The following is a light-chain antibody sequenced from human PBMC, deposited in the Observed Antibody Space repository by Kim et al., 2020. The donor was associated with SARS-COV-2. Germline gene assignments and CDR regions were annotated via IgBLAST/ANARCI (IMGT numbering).Light chain of an antibody. CDR1: KLGDKY. CDR3: QAWDSSTAAV. V-gene: IGLV3-1*01. J-gene: IGLJ2*01. Sequence: VSPGQTASITCSGDKLGDKYACWYQQKPGQSPVLVSYQDSKRPSGIPERFSGSNSGNTATLTISGTQAMDEADYYCQAWDSSTAAVFGGGTQLTVL. CDR2: QDS.